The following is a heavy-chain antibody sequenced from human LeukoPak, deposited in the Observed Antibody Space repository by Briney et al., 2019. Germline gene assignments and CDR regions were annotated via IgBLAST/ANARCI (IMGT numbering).Heavy chain of an antibody. J-gene: IGHJ4*02. CDR3: ATLGSIVWGRKGTASSL. D-gene: IGHD2-21*02. CDR1: EFTFSTYW. V-gene: IGHV3-74*01. Sequence: GGSLRLSCAASEFTFSTYWMHWVRQAPGKGLVWVSRINGDGRNTNYADSVRGRFTISRDNAKNTLYLQMNSLRAEDTAVYYCATLGSIVWGRKGTASSLWGQGTLVTVSS. CDR2: INGDGRNT.